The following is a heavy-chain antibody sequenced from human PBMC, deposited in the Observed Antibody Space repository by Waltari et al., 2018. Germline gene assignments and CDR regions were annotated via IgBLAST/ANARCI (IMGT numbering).Heavy chain of an antibody. V-gene: IGHV1-2*02. CDR3: ARELLVVTSPYYGLDV. D-gene: IGHD2-15*01. J-gene: IGHJ6*02. CDR1: GYTFTGYS. Sequence: QVHLMQSGAEVKKPGASVTVSCKTSGYTFTGYSMHWVRQAPGQGLEWMGWVNPNSGDTNYAQKFQGRVTMTRDTSISTAYMELSRLRSDDAAVYFCARELLVVTSPYYGLDVWGQGTTVTVSS. CDR2: VNPNSGDT.